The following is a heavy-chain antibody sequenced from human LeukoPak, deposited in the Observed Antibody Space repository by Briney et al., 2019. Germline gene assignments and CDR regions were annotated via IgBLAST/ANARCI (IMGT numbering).Heavy chain of an antibody. J-gene: IGHJ3*02. D-gene: IGHD6-25*01. V-gene: IGHV3-64D*09. CDR2: IKHNGERT. CDR3: VKERAAAWAFDI. CDR1: GFTFSRYL. Sequence: GGYLRPSCSTPGFTFSRYLLYWVRQAPGKGLEFVANIKHNGERTQYGDSVKGRFTISRDNSKNTLYHQMSSLRPEHTDVYYCVKERAAAWAFDIWGQGTVVTVSS.